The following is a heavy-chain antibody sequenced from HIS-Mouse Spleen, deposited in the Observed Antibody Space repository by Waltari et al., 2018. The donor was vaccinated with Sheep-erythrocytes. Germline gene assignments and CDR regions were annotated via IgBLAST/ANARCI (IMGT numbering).Heavy chain of an antibody. CDR1: GYTFTGYY. CDR2: INPNSGGT. D-gene: IGHD3-3*01. CDR3: ARGYYDFWSGSALGAFDI. J-gene: IGHJ3*02. Sequence: QVQLVQSGAEVKKPGSSVQVSCKASGYTFTGYYMHWVRQAPGQGLEWMGWINPNSGGTNYAQKFQGRVTMTRDTSISTAYMELSRLRSDDTAVYYCARGYYDFWSGSALGAFDIWGQGTMVTVSS. V-gene: IGHV1-2*02.